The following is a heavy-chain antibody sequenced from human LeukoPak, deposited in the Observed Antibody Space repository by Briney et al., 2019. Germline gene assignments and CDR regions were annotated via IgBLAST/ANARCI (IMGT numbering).Heavy chain of an antibody. V-gene: IGHV3-7*03. CDR3: ARKTGTTGEAFDY. D-gene: IGHD1-1*01. J-gene: IGHJ4*02. CDR1: GFTLSNYW. Sequence: GGSLRVSCAASGFTLSNYWMSWVRQAPGKGLEWVANIKEDGSEKYYVDSVKGRFTIPRDNAQNSVYLQMNSLRAEDTAVYYCARKTGTTGEAFDYWGQGTLVTVSS. CDR2: IKEDGSEK.